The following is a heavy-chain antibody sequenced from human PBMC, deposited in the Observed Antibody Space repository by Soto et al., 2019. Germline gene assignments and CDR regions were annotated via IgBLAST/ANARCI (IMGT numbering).Heavy chain of an antibody. D-gene: IGHD1-26*01. V-gene: IGHV5-51*01. CDR2: IYPGDSDT. Sequence: GESLKISCKGSGYSFTSYWIGWVRQMPGKGLEWMGIIYPGDSDTRYSPSFQGQVTLSADKSITTAYLQWSSLKASDTAMYYCARSSGSYYSYYGMDVWGQGTTATVSS. CDR1: GYSFTSYW. CDR3: ARSSGSYYSYYGMDV. J-gene: IGHJ6*02.